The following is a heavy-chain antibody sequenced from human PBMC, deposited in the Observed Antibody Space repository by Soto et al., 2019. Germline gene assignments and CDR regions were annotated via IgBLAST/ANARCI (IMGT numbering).Heavy chain of an antibody. CDR1: GGSSTGVGGF. D-gene: IGHD2-2*01. J-gene: IGHJ4*02. CDR2: IYYSGST. Sequence: SETLSLTCSVAGGSSTGVGGFCSLIHQHPGKGLEWIGYIYYSGSTYYNPSLKSRVTISLETSKSQLSLKLNSVTAADTVIYSCASEGLFRTFFAYWRKGTPVTVSS. CDR3: ASEGLFRTFFAY. V-gene: IGHV4-31*03.